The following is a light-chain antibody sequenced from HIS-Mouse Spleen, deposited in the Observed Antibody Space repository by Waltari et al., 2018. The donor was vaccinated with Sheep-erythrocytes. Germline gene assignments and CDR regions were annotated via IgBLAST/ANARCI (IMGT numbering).Light chain of an antibody. CDR3: QAWDSSTVV. CDR1: KLGDKD. CDR2: QDG. V-gene: IGLV3-1*01. Sequence: SYELTQPPSVSVSPGQTASITCAGDKLGDKDACWSQQRPGHSPVLVIYQDGKRPSGIPERFSGSDSGITATLTISGSQAMDEADYYCQAWDSSTVVFGGGTKLTVL. J-gene: IGLJ2*01.